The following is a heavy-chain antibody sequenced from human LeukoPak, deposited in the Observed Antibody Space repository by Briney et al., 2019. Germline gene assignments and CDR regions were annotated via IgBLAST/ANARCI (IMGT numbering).Heavy chain of an antibody. Sequence: ASVKVSCKASGYTFTSYDINWVRQATGQGLEWMGWMNPNSGNTGYAQKFRGRVTITRNTSISTAYMELSSLRSEDTAVYYCARLGGSYYPNYYYMDVWGKGTTVTVSS. CDR3: ARLGGSYYPNYYYMDV. V-gene: IGHV1-8*03. CDR1: GYTFTSYD. J-gene: IGHJ6*03. D-gene: IGHD1-26*01. CDR2: MNPNSGNT.